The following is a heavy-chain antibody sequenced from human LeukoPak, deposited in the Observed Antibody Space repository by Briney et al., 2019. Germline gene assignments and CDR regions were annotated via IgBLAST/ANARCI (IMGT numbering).Heavy chain of an antibody. J-gene: IGHJ3*02. V-gene: IGHV3-9*01. D-gene: IGHD1-26*01. CDR3: AKDTRAIVGSAHNAFDI. Sequence: QAGGSLRLSCAASGFTFDDYAMHWVRQAPGKGLEWVSGISWNSGNIGYADSVKGRFTISRDNAKHSLNLQMNSLRAEDTALYYCAKDTRAIVGSAHNAFDIWGQGTMVTVSS. CDR2: ISWNSGNI. CDR1: GFTFDDYA.